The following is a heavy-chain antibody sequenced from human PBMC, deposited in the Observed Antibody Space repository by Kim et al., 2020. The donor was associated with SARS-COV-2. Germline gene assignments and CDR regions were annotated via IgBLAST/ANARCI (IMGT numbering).Heavy chain of an antibody. V-gene: IGHV1-69*04. CDR3: ARDPSPHYVGY. CDR1: GGTFSSYA. Sequence: SVKVSCKASGGTFSSYAISWVRQAPGQGLEWMGRIIPILGIANYAQKFQGRVTITADKSTSTAYMELSSLRSEDTAVYYCARDPSPHYVGYWGQGTLVTVSS. CDR2: IIPILGIA. J-gene: IGHJ4*02.